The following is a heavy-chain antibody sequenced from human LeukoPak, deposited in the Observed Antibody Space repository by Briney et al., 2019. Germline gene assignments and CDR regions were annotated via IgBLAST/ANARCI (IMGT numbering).Heavy chain of an antibody. CDR3: ARDRNYDSSGYYYHWFDP. CDR1: GGSVSSGGSY. J-gene: IGHJ5*02. Sequence: SETLSLTCAVSGGSVSSGGSYWSWIRQPPGKGLEWIGYIYHSGSTYYNPSLKSRVTISVDRSKNQFSLKLSSVTAADTAVYYCARDRNYDSSGYYYHWFDPWGQGTLVTVSS. D-gene: IGHD3-22*01. CDR2: IYHSGST. V-gene: IGHV4-30-2*01.